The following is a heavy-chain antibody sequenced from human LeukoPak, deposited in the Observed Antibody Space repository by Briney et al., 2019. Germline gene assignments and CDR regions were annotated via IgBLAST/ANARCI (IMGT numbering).Heavy chain of an antibody. CDR2: MNPNSGNT. CDR1: GYTFTSYD. J-gene: IGHJ5*02. D-gene: IGHD4-17*01. Sequence: GASVKVSCKASGYTFTSYDINWVRQATGQGLEWMGWMNPNSGNTGYAQKFQGRVTMTRNTSISTAYMELSSLRSEDTAVYYCARRLRVGWWFDPWGQGTLVTVSS. V-gene: IGHV1-8*01. CDR3: ARRLRVGWWFDP.